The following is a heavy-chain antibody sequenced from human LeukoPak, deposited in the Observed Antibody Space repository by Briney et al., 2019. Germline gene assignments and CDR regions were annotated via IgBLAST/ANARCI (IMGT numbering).Heavy chain of an antibody. CDR2: IYYSGST. J-gene: IGHJ4*02. CDR1: GASISNYY. Sequence: PSETLSLTCTVSGASISNYYWSWIRQPPGKGLEWIGYIYYSGSTNYNPSLKSRVTISVDTSKNQFSLKLSSVTAADTAVYYCASGSSSWFQTFDYWGQGTLVTVSS. V-gene: IGHV4-59*01. CDR3: ASGSSSWFQTFDY. D-gene: IGHD6-13*01.